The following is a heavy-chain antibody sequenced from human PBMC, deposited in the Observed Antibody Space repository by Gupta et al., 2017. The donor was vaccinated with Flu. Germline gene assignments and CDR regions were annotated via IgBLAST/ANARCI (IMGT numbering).Heavy chain of an antibody. CDR3: ARGADSDCGDGSCYRYVVDS. V-gene: IGHV4-34*01. Sequence: QVQLQQWRAGLLQPPETLSLSRGVYGGSLNGFYCSWIRPPPGKGVEWIGEIWHGGVSNFNPSFKSRVSFSVDTSKNQFSLGLTSVSAADTGVYYCARGADSDCGDGSCYRYVVDSWGQGTRVTVSS. J-gene: IGHJ4*02. CDR1: GGSLNGFY. D-gene: IGHD3-16*02. CDR2: IWHGGVS.